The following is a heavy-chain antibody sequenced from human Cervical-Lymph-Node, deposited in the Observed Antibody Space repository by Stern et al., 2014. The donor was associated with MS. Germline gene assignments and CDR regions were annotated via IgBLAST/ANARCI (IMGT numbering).Heavy chain of an antibody. CDR1: GFTFNTYT. Sequence: VQLVQSGGGVVQPETSLRLSCAASGFTFNTYTMHWVRQAPGKGLEWVVLISDDGSNKHYADSVEGRFTISRDNSKNTLYLQMNSLRPDDTAVYYCARQSGSALDYWGQGTLVTVSS. V-gene: IGHV3-30*01. CDR3: ARQSGSALDY. CDR2: ISDDGSNK. J-gene: IGHJ4*02. D-gene: IGHD1-1*01.